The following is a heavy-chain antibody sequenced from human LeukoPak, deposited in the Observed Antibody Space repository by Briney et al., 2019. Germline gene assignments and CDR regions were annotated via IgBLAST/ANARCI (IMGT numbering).Heavy chain of an antibody. D-gene: IGHD2-2*01. CDR1: GGSISSGDHY. CDR3: ASLLSSTSCYDY. V-gene: IGHV4-30-4*01. Sequence: PSETLSLTCTVSGGSISSGDHYWSWIRQPPGKGLEWIGYIYYSGSTYYNPSLKSRVAISVDTSKNQFSLKLSSVTAADTAVYYCASLLSSTSCYDYWGQGTLVTVSS. CDR2: IYYSGST. J-gene: IGHJ4*02.